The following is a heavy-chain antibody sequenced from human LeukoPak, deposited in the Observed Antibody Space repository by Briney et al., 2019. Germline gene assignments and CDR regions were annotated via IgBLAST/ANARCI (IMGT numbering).Heavy chain of an antibody. Sequence: MAGEPLKISCVGSGYSFTTYWIAWVRQIPGGGQEWMGIIYPGDSDIRYSPSFQGQVTISACRSISTAYLQWCSLKASDTAMYYSVRLHCSGGNCYSRSADYLDYWGQGTPVTVSS. J-gene: IGHJ4*02. D-gene: IGHD2-15*01. CDR3: VRLHCSGGNCYSRSADYLDY. CDR2: IYPGDSDI. CDR1: GYSFTTYW. V-gene: IGHV5-51*01.